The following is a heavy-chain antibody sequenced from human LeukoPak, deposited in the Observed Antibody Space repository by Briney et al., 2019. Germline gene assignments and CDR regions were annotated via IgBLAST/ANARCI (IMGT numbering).Heavy chain of an antibody. J-gene: IGHJ3*02. V-gene: IGHV3-9*01. CDR1: GFTFDDYA. Sequence: QPGRSLRLSCAASGFTFDDYAMHWVRQAPGKGLEWVSGISWNSGSIGYADSVKGRFTISRDNAKNSLYLQMNSLRAEDTALYYCAKGSSGWTAEDAFDIWGQGTMVTVSS. CDR3: AKGSSGWTAEDAFDI. D-gene: IGHD6-25*01. CDR2: ISWNSGSI.